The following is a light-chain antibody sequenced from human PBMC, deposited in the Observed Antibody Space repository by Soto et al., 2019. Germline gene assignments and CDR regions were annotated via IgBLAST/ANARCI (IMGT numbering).Light chain of an antibody. V-gene: IGLV2-8*01. CDR2: DVN. CDR1: SSDVGGYNY. J-gene: IGLJ1*01. CDR3: SSYAGSNHPFV. Sequence: QSALTQPPSASGSPGQSVTISCTGTSSDVGGYNYVSWYQQHPGKAPQVLIYDVNKRPSGIPDRFSGSTSGNTASLTVSGLQAEDEADYYCSSYAGSNHPFVFGTGTKLTVL.